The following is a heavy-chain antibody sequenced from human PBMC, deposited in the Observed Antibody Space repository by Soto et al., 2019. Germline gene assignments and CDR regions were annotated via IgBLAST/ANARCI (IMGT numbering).Heavy chain of an antibody. D-gene: IGHD2-15*01. CDR2: VKQDVSER. Sequence: PGGSLRLSCAASGFSFSDYWMSWVRQAPGKGLEWVANVKQDVSERYYVDSVKGRFTISRDNAKNSLYLQMNSLRAEDTAVYFCARERVVVPATIFYYYALDVWGQGTTVTVSS. V-gene: IGHV3-7*05. J-gene: IGHJ6*02. CDR3: ARERVVVPATIFYYYALDV. CDR1: GFSFSDYW.